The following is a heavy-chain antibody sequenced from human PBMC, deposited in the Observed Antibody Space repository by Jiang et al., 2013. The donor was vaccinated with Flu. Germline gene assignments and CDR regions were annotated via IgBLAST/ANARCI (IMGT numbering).Heavy chain of an antibody. CDR1: GYTFTINS. V-gene: IGHV7-4-1*02. Sequence: QSGSELREPGASVRISCKASGYTFTINSMNWVRQAPGQGLEWMGWINTNTGNPTYAQGFTGRFVFSVDTSVSTAYLQINNLRAEDTAVYYCARDPVVVVAATYYYYGMDVWGQGTTVTVSS. J-gene: IGHJ6*02. CDR3: ARDPVVVVAATYYYYGMDV. D-gene: IGHD2-15*01. CDR2: INTNTGNP.